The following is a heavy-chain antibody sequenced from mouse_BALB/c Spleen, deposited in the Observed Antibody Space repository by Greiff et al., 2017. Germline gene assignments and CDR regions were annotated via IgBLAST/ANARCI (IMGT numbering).Heavy chain of an antibody. D-gene: IGHD2-1*01. V-gene: IGHV1-63*02. Sequence: QVQLQQSGAELVRPGTSVKISCKASGYTFTNYWLGWVKQRPGHGLEWIGDIYPGGGYTNHNEKFKGKATLTADTSSSTAYMQLSSLTSEDSAVYFCARSGNSYAMDYWGQGTSVTVSS. J-gene: IGHJ4*01. CDR2: IYPGGGYT. CDR1: GYTFTNYW. CDR3: ARSGNSYAMDY.